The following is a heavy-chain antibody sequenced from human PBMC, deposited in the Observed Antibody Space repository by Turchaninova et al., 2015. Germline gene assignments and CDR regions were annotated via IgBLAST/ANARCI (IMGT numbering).Heavy chain of an antibody. D-gene: IGHD3-22*01. CDR2: IWYDGSNK. J-gene: IGHJ6*02. Sequence: SWGGVVQPGRSLRLSCAASGFTFSSYGMHWVRQAPGKGLEGVAVIWYDGSNKYYADSVKGRFTISRDNSKNTLYLQMNSLRAEDTAVYYCARDGRYYYDSSGYMDVWGQGTTVTVSS. CDR1: GFTFSSYG. V-gene: IGHV3-33*01. CDR3: ARDGRYYYDSSGYMDV.